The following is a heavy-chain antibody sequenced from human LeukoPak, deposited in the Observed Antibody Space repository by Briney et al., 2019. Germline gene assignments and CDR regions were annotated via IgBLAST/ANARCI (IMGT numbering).Heavy chain of an antibody. J-gene: IGHJ4*02. D-gene: IGHD6-19*01. Sequence: PSETLSLTCTVSGGSISSSSYYWGWIRQPPGKGLEWIGSIYYSGSTYYNPSLKSRVTISVDTSTNQFSLKLSSVTAADTAVYYCARSLQWLAYYFDYWGQGTLVTVSS. CDR2: IYYSGST. CDR1: GGSISSSSYY. CDR3: ARSLQWLAYYFDY. V-gene: IGHV4-39*01.